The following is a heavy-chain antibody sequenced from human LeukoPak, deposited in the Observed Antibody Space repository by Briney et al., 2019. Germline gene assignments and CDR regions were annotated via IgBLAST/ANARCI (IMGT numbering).Heavy chain of an antibody. CDR2: IYHSGST. Sequence: PSGTLSLTCAVSGYSISSGYYWGWIRQPPGKGLEWIGSIYHSGSTYYNPSLKSRVTISVDTSKNQFSLKLSSVTAADTAVYYCARGKGDYFLFDYWGQGTLVTVSS. CDR3: ARGKGDYFLFDY. CDR1: GYSISSGYY. D-gene: IGHD4-17*01. V-gene: IGHV4-38-2*01. J-gene: IGHJ4*02.